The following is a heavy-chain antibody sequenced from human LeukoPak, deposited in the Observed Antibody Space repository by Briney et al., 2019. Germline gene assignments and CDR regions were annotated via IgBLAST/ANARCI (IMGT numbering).Heavy chain of an antibody. D-gene: IGHD5-24*01. CDR3: AKDDHSGDGYNYRGWYFDL. CDR1: GFTFSSYA. Sequence: PGGSLRLSCAASGFTFSSYAMSWVRQAPGKGLEWVSAISGSGGSTYYADSVKGRFTISRDNSKNTLYLQMNSLRAEDTAVYYCAKDDHSGDGYNYRGWYFDLWGRGTLVTVSS. V-gene: IGHV3-23*01. CDR2: ISGSGGST. J-gene: IGHJ2*01.